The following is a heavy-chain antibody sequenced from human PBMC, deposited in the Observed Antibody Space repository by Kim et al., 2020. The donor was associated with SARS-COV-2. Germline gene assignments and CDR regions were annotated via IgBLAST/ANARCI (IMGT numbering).Heavy chain of an antibody. Sequence: SETLSLTCSVSGGSISSSYWSWIRQPPGKGLDWIAEIYYGGSTVYHPSLKNRVTISVDTSKNQFSLKLSSVTAADTAVSYCARDVGDCFDPLGQG. V-gene: IGHV4-59*12. CDR2: IYYGGST. CDR3: ARDVGDCFDP. J-gene: IGHJ5*02. CDR1: GGSISSSY. D-gene: IGHD3-16*01.